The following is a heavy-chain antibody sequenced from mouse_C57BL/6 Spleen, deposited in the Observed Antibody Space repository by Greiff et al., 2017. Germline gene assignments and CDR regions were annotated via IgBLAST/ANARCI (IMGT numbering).Heavy chain of an antibody. CDR2: LRSKSNNYAT. CDR1: GFSFNTYA. Sequence: EVKLLESGGGLVQPKGSLKLSCAASGFSFNTYAMNWVRQAPGKGLEWVARLRSKSNNYATYYADSVKDRFTISRDDSESMLYLKMNNLKTEDTAMYYCVRLRDYYGSSFYWYFDVWGTGTTVTVSS. D-gene: IGHD1-1*01. V-gene: IGHV10-1*01. CDR3: VRLRDYYGSSFYWYFDV. J-gene: IGHJ1*03.